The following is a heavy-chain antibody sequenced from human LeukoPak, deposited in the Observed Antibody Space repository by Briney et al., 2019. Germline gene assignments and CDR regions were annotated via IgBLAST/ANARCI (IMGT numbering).Heavy chain of an antibody. CDR2: ISSSSSTI. CDR1: GFTFSSYS. CDR3: ARIAGIFDY. Sequence: GGSLRLSCAASGFTFSSYSMNWVRQAPGKGLEWVSYISSSSSTIYYADSVKGRFTISRDNAKNSLYLQMNSLRAEDTAVYYCARIAGIFDYWGQGTLVTVSS. D-gene: IGHD6-13*01. V-gene: IGHV3-48*04. J-gene: IGHJ4*02.